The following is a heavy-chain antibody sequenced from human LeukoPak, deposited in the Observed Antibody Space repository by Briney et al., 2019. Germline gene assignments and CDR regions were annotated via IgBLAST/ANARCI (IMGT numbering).Heavy chain of an antibody. CDR2: VSRKSDYR. V-gene: IGHV3-9*01. Sequence: GGSLRLSCAASGFIFDDAVMHWVRQAPGKGLEWVSGVSRKSDYRAYADSVKGRFTISRDNARNSLYLQMNSLRAEDTALYYCAKERYDGSGAAYDNWGQGTLVTVSS. D-gene: IGHD3-10*01. J-gene: IGHJ4*02. CDR3: AKERYDGSGAAYDN. CDR1: GFIFDDAV.